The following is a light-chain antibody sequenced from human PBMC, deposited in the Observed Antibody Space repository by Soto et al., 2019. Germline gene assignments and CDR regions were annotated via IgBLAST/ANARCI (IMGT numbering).Light chain of an antibody. V-gene: IGKV3-11*01. CDR2: DAS. CDR3: QQRTKWRRT. CDR1: QSVSTY. Sequence: EIVLTQSPATLSLSPGERATLSCRVSQSVSTYLAWLQQRPGQAPRLLLYDASNRATGIPARFSGSGSGSDFTLNISSIGPEDFAAYYCQQRTKWRRTFGKGTKVDIK. J-gene: IGKJ2*01.